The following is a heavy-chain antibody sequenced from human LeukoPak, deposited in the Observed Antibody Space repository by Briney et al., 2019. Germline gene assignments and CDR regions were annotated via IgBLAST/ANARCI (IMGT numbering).Heavy chain of an antibody. Sequence: ASVKVSCKASGGTFSSYAISWVRQAPGQGLEWMGGIIPIFGTANYAQKFQGRVTITTDESTSTAYMELSSLRSEDTAVYYCASCSARTTVVTRAFDIWAKGQWSPSLQ. CDR2: IIPIFGTA. V-gene: IGHV1-69*05. D-gene: IGHD4-23*01. CDR3: ASCSARTTVVTRAFDI. CDR1: GGTFSSYA. J-gene: IGHJ3*02.